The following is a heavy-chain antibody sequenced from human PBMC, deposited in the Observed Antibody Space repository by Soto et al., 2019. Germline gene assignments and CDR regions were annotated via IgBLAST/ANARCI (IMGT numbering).Heavy chain of an antibody. D-gene: IGHD3-3*01. CDR2: ISGSGGST. Sequence: EVQLLESGGGLVQPGGSLRLSCAASGFTFSSYAMSWVRQAPGKGLEWVSAISGSGGSTYYADSVKGRFTISRDNSKNTLYLQMNSLRAEDTAVYYCAKEGDFWSGYYPFYYYCGMDVWGQGTTVTVSS. CDR3: AKEGDFWSGYYPFYYYCGMDV. V-gene: IGHV3-23*01. CDR1: GFTFSSYA. J-gene: IGHJ6*02.